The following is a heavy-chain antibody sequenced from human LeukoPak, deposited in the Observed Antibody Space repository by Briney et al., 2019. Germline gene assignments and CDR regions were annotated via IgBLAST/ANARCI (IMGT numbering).Heavy chain of an antibody. D-gene: IGHD2-15*01. CDR1: GFTFSSYG. CDR2: IWHVGSNK. V-gene: IGHV3-33*01. CDR3: ARDPRGGPIVNIYGMDV. Sequence: GGSLRLSCAASGFTFSSYGMHWVRQAPGKGLEWVGVIWHVGSNKYYADSVKGRFTISKDNSKNTLYLQMNSLRAEDTAVYYCARDPRGGPIVNIYGMDVWGQGTTVTVSS. J-gene: IGHJ6*02.